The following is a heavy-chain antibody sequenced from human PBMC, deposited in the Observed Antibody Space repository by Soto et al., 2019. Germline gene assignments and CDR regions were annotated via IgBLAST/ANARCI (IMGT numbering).Heavy chain of an antibody. J-gene: IGHJ5*02. CDR3: ARVSRYYDSSGYYYRIDP. D-gene: IGHD3-22*01. CDR1: GGSISSYY. Sequence: QVQLQESGPGLVKPSETLSLTCTVSGGSISSYYWSWIRQPPGKGLEWIGYIYYSGSTNYNPSLKSRVTISVDTSKNQFSLKLSSVTAADTAVYYCARVSRYYDSSGYYYRIDPWGQGTLVTVSS. CDR2: IYYSGST. V-gene: IGHV4-59*01.